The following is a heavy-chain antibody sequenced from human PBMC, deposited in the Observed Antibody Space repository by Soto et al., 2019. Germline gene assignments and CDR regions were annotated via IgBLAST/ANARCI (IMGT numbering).Heavy chain of an antibody. Sequence: VGSLRLSCAASGFTFSSYSMNWVRQAPGKGLEWVSYIGGSGSTIYYADSVKGRFTISRDNVKNSLYLQMNSLRDEDTAVYYCALATAGDFDYWGQGTLVTVSS. V-gene: IGHV3-48*02. J-gene: IGHJ4*02. D-gene: IGHD2-15*01. CDR3: ALATAGDFDY. CDR2: IGGSGSTI. CDR1: GFTFSSYS.